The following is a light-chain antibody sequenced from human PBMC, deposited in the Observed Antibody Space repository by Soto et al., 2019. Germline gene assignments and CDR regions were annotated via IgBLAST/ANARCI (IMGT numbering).Light chain of an antibody. CDR3: CSYAGSGTWV. Sequence: QSALTQPASVSGSPGQSITISCTGTSSDIGSSNLVSWYQQHPGKAPKLMICEGNKRPSGVSNRFSGSKSCNTASLTISGLQAEDEADYYCCSYAGSGTWVFGGGTKLTV. V-gene: IGLV2-23*01. CDR2: EGN. CDR1: SSDIGSSNL. J-gene: IGLJ3*02.